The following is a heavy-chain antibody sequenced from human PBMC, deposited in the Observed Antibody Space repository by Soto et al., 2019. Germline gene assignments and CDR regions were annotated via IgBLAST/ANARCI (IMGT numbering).Heavy chain of an antibody. V-gene: IGHV4-59*12. D-gene: IGHD1-1*01. CDR3: ARLALERRKIDY. Sequence: SETLSLTCTVSGGSISSYYWSWIRQPPGKGLEWIGYIYCSGSTNYNPSLKSRVTISVDKSKNQFSLKLSSVTAADTAVYYCARLALERRKIDYWGQGTLVTVSS. J-gene: IGHJ4*02. CDR2: IYCSGST. CDR1: GGSISSYY.